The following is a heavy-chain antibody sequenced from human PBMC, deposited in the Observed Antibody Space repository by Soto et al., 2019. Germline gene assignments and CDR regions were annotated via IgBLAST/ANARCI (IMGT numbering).Heavy chain of an antibody. CDR2: IFVTSTPI. J-gene: IGHJ4*02. D-gene: IGHD3-9*01. CDR1: GFSFSSYS. Sequence: EVQLVESGGGLVQPGGSLRLSCVASGFSFSSYSMVWVRQAPGKGLEWISYIFVTSTPIYYEDSVKGRFTVSRDNTQNSLFLLMNSLRAEDTAIYYCARDADWAFGYWGQGTLVTVPS. CDR3: ARDADWAFGY. V-gene: IGHV3-48*04.